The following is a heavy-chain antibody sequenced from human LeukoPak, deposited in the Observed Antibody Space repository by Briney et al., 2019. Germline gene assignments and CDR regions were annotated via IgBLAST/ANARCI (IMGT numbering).Heavy chain of an antibody. CDR1: GGSISSGGYY. J-gene: IGHJ4*02. D-gene: IGHD2-2*01. V-gene: IGHV4-31*03. CDR2: IYYSGST. CDR3: ARTPAPHCSSTSCYGGAIDFDY. Sequence: SQTLSLTCTVSGGSISSGGYYWSWIRQHPGKGLEWIGYIYYSGSTYYNPSLKSRVTISVDTSKNQFSLKLSSVTAADTAVYYCARTPAPHCSSTSCYGGAIDFDYWGQGTLVTVSS.